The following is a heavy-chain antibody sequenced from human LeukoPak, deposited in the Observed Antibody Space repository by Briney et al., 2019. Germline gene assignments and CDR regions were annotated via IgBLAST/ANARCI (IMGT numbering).Heavy chain of an antibody. CDR1: GFTFSSYG. D-gene: IGHD2-15*01. V-gene: IGHV3-30*18. CDR3: AKDLESVVVVAETKYYFDY. CDR2: ISYDGSNK. Sequence: GRSLRRSCAASGFTFSSYGMHWVRQAPGKGLEWVAVISYDGSNKYYADSVKGRFTISRDNSKNTLYLQMNSLRAEDTAVYYCAKDLESVVVVAETKYYFDYWGQGTLVTVSS. J-gene: IGHJ4*02.